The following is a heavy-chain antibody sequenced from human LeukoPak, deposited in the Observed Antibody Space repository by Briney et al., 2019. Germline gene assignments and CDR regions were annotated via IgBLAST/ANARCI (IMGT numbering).Heavy chain of an antibody. Sequence: GGSLRLSCAASGFTFGDYYMTWIRQAPGKGLEWGSYISGRGDTLYYADSVKGRFTISRDNAKNSLYLQMNSLRAEDTAIYYCARDNMVREICFDYWGRGALVTVSS. V-gene: IGHV3-11*01. CDR1: GFTFGDYY. CDR3: ARDNMVREICFDY. CDR2: ISGRGDTL. D-gene: IGHD3-10*01. J-gene: IGHJ4*02.